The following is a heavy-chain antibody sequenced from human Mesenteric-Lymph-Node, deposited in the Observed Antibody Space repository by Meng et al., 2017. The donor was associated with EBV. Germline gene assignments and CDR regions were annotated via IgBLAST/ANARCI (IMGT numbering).Heavy chain of an antibody. D-gene: IGHD3-16*02. Sequence: QLQLQDSGPGLVRPSETLAFTCTVSGGSISSSSYYWGWIRQPPGKGLEWIGSIYSGGRTYYSPSLGSRVTISVDTSKNQFSLKLNSVTAADTSVYFCARLLIVFGGVIVDYWGQGALVTVSS. CDR1: GGSISSSSYY. V-gene: IGHV4-39*01. CDR2: IYSGGRT. J-gene: IGHJ4*02. CDR3: ARLLIVFGGVIVDY.